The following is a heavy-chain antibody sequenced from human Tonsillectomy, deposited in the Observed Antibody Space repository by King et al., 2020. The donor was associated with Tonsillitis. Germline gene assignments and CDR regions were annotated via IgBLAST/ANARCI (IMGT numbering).Heavy chain of an antibody. J-gene: IGHJ4*02. D-gene: IGHD3-22*01. V-gene: IGHV4-38-2*02. CDR2: IYHSGST. CDR3: ARAEYYDSSGYYRSPPTYFDY. CDR1: GYSISSGYY. Sequence: VQLQESGPGLVKPSETLSLTCTVSGYSISSGYYWGWIRQPPGKGLEWIGSIYHSGSTYYNPSLKSRVTISVDTSKNQFSLKLSSVTAADTAVYYCARAEYYDSSGYYRSPPTYFDYWGQGTLVTVSS.